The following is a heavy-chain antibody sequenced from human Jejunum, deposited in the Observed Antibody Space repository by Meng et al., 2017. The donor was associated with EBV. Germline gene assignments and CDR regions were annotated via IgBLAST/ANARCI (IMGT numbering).Heavy chain of an antibody. CDR1: GFTFSNHY. D-gene: IGHD1-1*01. Sequence: QVQLVESGGXVVKPGGSXRLSCAASGFTFSNHYMNWIRQAPGKGLEWVSYISGSSHDTNYADSVKGRFTISRDNAKNSLYLQLNSLTVEDTAVYYCARDARLAPYWGQGTLVTVSS. CDR3: ARDARLAPY. CDR2: ISGSSHDT. V-gene: IGHV3-11*05. J-gene: IGHJ4*02.